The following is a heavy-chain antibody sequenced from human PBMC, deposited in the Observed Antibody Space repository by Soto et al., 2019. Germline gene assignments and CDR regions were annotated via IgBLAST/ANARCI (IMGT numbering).Heavy chain of an antibody. CDR3: GRHVHSSSWGTDV. D-gene: IGHD6-13*01. V-gene: IGHV4-4*02. CDR2: THHSGRT. J-gene: IGHJ6*02. CDR1: GGSMSSSNW. Sequence: SETLSLTCTVSGGSMSSSNWWNWVRRPPGKGLEWIGETHHSGRTNNNPSLKSRVTISVDKSKNQFSLKLNSVTAADTAVYYCGRHVHSSSWGTDVWGQGTTVTVSS.